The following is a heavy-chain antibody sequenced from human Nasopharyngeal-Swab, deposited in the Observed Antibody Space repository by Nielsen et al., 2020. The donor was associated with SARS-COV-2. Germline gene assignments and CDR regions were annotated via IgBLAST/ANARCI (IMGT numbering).Heavy chain of an antibody. D-gene: IGHD6-13*01. V-gene: IGHV5-10-1*01. Sequence: VRQAPGKGLEWMGRIDPSDSYTNYSPSFQGHVTISADKSISTAYLQWSSLKASDTAMYYCARRGGTAGSDAFDIWGQGTMVTVSS. CDR2: IDPSDSYT. CDR3: ARRGGTAGSDAFDI. J-gene: IGHJ3*02.